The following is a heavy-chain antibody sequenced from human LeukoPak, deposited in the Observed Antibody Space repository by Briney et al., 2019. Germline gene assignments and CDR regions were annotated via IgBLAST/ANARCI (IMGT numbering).Heavy chain of an antibody. Sequence: SETLSLTCTVSGGSISSYYWSWIRQPAGKGLEWIGRIYSSGSTNYNPSLTSRVTISLETSKNQFSLKLTSVTAADTAVYYCARAGYYYYYMDVWGKGTTVTVSS. CDR1: GGSISSYY. CDR2: IYSSGST. CDR3: ARAGYYYYYMDV. V-gene: IGHV4-4*07. J-gene: IGHJ6*03.